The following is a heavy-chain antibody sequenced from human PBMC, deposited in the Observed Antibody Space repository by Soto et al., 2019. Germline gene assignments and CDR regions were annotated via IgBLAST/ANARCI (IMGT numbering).Heavy chain of an antibody. Sequence: QVQLVESGGGVVQPGRSLRLSCAASGFTFSSYGMHWVRQAPGKGLEWVAVIWYDGSNKHYADSVKGRFTISRDNSKNTLYVQMNSLRAEDTAVYYCARDLFGAEDYWGHVTLVTVSS. D-gene: IGHD3-10*01. CDR2: IWYDGSNK. J-gene: IGHJ4*01. V-gene: IGHV3-33*01. CDR3: ARDLFGAEDY. CDR1: GFTFSSYG.